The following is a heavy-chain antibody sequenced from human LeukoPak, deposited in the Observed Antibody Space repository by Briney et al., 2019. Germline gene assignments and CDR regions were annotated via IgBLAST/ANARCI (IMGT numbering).Heavy chain of an antibody. CDR1: GFRFTDYS. D-gene: IGHD6-13*01. V-gene: IGHV3-23*01. Sequence: PGGSLRLSCAASGFRFTDYSMSWVRQAPGKGLEWVAGLGRSGEYKYYADSVKGRFTISRDNSKNTMYLQMNSLRAEDTAVYYCAKASHSSSWYSALDYWGQGTLVTVSS. CDR3: AKASHSSSWYSALDY. J-gene: IGHJ4*02. CDR2: LGRSGEYK.